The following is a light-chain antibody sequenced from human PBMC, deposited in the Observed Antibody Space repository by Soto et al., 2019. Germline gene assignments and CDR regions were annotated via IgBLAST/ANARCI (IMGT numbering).Light chain of an antibody. J-gene: IGKJ1*01. V-gene: IGKV3-15*01. Sequence: EIVMTQSPATLSVSPGERATLSCRASQSVSSNLAWYQQKPGQAPRLLIYGASTRATGIPARFSGRGSGTELTLTNSSLQAEDFAVYYCQQYNNWPPWTFGQGTKVEIK. CDR3: QQYNNWPPWT. CDR1: QSVSSN. CDR2: GAS.